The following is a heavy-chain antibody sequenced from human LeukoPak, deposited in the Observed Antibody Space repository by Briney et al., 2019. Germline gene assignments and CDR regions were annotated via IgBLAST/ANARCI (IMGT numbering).Heavy chain of an antibody. D-gene: IGHD3-10*01. CDR3: AKDPLVRGVTYDY. CDR2: ISGSGGST. V-gene: IGHV3-23*01. Sequence: PGGSLRLSCAASGLTFSSYAMSWVRRAPGKGLEWVSAISGSGGSTYYADSVKGRFTISRDNSKNTLYLQMNSLRGEDTAVYYCAKDPLVRGVTYDYWGQGTLVTVSS. J-gene: IGHJ4*02. CDR1: GLTFSSYA.